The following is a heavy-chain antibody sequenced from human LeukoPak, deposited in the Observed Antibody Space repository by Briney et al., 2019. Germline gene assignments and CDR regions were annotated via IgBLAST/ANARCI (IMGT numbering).Heavy chain of an antibody. V-gene: IGHV3-48*03. CDR3: AKDDRWLQFCC. J-gene: IGHJ4*02. CDR1: GFTFSSYE. CDR2: ISSSGSTI. Sequence: GGSLRLSCAASGFTFSSYEMNWVRQAPGKGLEWVSYISSSGSTIYYADSVKGRFTTSRDNAKNSLYLQMNSLRAEDTAVYYCAKDDRWLQFCCWGQGTLVTVSA. D-gene: IGHD5-24*01.